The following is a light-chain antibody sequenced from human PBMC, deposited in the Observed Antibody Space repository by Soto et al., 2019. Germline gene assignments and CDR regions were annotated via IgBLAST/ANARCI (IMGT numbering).Light chain of an antibody. J-gene: IGKJ5*01. Sequence: IQLTQSPSSLSASVGDRVTITCRASQGISSYLAWYQQKPGKAPKLLIYAASTLQSGVPSRFSGSGSGTDFTLTISSLQPEDFATYYCQQYHSYRTFGQGTRLEIK. V-gene: IGKV1-9*01. CDR2: AAS. CDR1: QGISSY. CDR3: QQYHSYRT.